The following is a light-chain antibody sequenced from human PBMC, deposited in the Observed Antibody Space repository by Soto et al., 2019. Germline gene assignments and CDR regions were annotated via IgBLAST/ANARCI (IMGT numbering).Light chain of an antibody. J-gene: IGLJ2*01. CDR3: SSCTASTTLV. CDR1: SSDVGSCNY. CDR2: EVY. V-gene: IGLV2-14*01. Sequence: QSVLTQPASVSGSPGRSITISCTGSSSDVGSCNYVSWYQQHPGKAPKLIIFEVYNRPSGVSNRFSGSKFGNTASLTISGLQAEDEANYYCSSCTASTTLVFGGGTKLTVL.